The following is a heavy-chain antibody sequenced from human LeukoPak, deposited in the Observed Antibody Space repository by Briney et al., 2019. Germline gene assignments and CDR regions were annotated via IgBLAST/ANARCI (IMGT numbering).Heavy chain of an antibody. CDR1: GASISSNSFY. V-gene: IGHV4-39*01. CDR3: ASRAGSLAFDY. Sequence: PSETLSLTCTVSGASISSNSFYWGWIRQPPGKGLEWIGTVYYNGDTFYNPSLKSRVSMSVDTSASQFSLKLPSVTAADTAVYYCASRAGSLAFDYWGQGTLVTVSS. CDR2: VYYNGDT. J-gene: IGHJ4*02.